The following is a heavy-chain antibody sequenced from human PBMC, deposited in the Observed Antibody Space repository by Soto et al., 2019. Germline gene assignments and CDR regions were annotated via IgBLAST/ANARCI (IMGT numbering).Heavy chain of an antibody. J-gene: IGHJ4*02. D-gene: IGHD6-19*01. CDR2: IYPGDSDT. V-gene: IGHV5-51*01. CDR1: GYSFTSYW. CDR3: ARLVSVLEVAGTLDY. Sequence: PGESLKISCKCSGYSFTSYWIGLVRQMPGKGLEWMGIIYPGDSDTRYSPSFQGQVTISADKSISTAYLQWSSLKASDTAMYYCARLVSVLEVAGTLDYWGQGTLVTVSS.